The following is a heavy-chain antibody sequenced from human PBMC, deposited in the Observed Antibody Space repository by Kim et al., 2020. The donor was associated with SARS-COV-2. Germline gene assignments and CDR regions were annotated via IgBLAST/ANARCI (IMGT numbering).Heavy chain of an antibody. Sequence: FQGRVTMTRDTSTSTVYMELSSLRSEDTAVYYCARDIAAAGYYCYYGMDVWGQGTTVTVSS. D-gene: IGHD6-13*01. V-gene: IGHV1-46*01. CDR3: ARDIAAAGYYCYYGMDV. J-gene: IGHJ6*02.